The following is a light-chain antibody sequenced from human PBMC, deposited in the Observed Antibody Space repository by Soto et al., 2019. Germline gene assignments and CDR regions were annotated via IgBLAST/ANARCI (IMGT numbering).Light chain of an antibody. CDR1: QSVSNN. Sequence: EIGLTKSPATLSVSPGERAALSCRASQSVSNNLAWYQQRPGQPPRLLSFGASTRATGIPARFSGSGSEPEFALTISTLQSEDLAVYYCQQYIVWPLTFGGGTKVEIK. CDR2: GAS. CDR3: QQYIVWPLT. V-gene: IGKV3D-15*01. J-gene: IGKJ4*01.